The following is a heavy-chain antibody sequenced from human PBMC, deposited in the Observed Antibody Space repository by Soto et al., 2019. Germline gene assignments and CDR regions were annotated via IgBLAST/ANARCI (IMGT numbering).Heavy chain of an antibody. CDR3: ARVGFCNTGSCYDF. CDR2: ISNSANTI. D-gene: IGHD2-15*01. CDR1: GFTFSDYY. V-gene: IGHV3-11*01. J-gene: IGHJ4*02. Sequence: QVQLVEPGGGLVKPGGSLRLSCAASGFTFSDYYMSWIRQAPGKGLEWVSYISNSANTIYYADSVKGRFTISRDNAKNSLSLHINSLRADDTAVYYCARVGFCNTGSCYDFWGQGTLVTVSS.